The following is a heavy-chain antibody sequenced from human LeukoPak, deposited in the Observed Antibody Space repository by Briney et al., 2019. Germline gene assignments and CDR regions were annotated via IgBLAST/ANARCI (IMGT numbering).Heavy chain of an antibody. D-gene: IGHD3-22*01. CDR1: GGSISSGGYY. CDR3: VRVEYYYDSSGYRAQVFDY. CDR2: IYYSGST. V-gene: IGHV4-31*03. J-gene: IGHJ4*02. Sequence: PSETLSLTCTVSGGSISSGGYYWSWIRQHPGKGLEWIGYIYYSGSTYYNPSLKSRVTISVDTSKNQFSLKLSSVTAADTAVYYCVRVEYYYDSSGYRAQVFDYWGQGTLVTVSS.